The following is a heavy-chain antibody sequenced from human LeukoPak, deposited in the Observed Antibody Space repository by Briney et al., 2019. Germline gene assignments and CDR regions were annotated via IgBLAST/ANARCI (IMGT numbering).Heavy chain of an antibody. J-gene: IGHJ4*02. CDR3: ARGYGPYHGPIDY. V-gene: IGHV3-53*01. Sequence: PGGSLRLSCAASGFTVSSNYMSWVRQAPGKGLEWVSVIYSGGSTYYADSVKGRFTISRDNSKNTLYLQMNSLRAEDTAVYYCARGYGPYHGPIDYWGQGTLVTVSS. D-gene: IGHD4-17*01. CDR1: GFTVSSNY. CDR2: IYSGGST.